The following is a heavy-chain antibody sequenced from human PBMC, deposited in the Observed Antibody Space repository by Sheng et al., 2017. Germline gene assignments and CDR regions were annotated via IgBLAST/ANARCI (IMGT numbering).Heavy chain of an antibody. D-gene: IGHD6-13*01. J-gene: IGHJ4*02. V-gene: IGHV4-39*01. CDR3: ARHASSSSWYNWFRPR. CDR2: IYYSGST. CDR1: GGSISSSSYY. Sequence: QLQLQESGPGLVKPSETLSLTCTVSGGSISSSSYYWGWIRQPPGKGLEWIGSIYYSGSTYYNPSLKSRVTISVDTSKNQFSLKLSSVTAADTAVYYCARHASSSSWYNWFRPRGAQGTLVTVSS.